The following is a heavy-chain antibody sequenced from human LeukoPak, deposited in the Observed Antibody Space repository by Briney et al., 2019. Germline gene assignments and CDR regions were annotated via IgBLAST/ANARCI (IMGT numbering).Heavy chain of an antibody. Sequence: GGSLRLSCAASGFAFSGYGMHWVRQAPGKGLEWVSYITTGISYIYYADSVKGRFTISRDNAKNSLYLQMNSLRAEDTAVYYCATGTAAFDVWGQGTLVTVSS. V-gene: IGHV3-21*01. CDR2: ITTGISYI. CDR1: GFAFSGYG. J-gene: IGHJ3*01. D-gene: IGHD1-14*01. CDR3: ATGTAAFDV.